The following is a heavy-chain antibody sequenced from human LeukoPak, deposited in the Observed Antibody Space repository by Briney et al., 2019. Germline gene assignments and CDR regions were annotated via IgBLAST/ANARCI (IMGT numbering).Heavy chain of an antibody. CDR2: IYYSGST. Sequence: PSETLSLTCTVSGGSISSSSYCWGWIRQPPGKGLEWIGSIYYSGSTYYNPSLKSRVTISVDTSKNQFSLKLSSVTAADTAVYYCARSSGYDNSWSLDYWGQGILVTVSA. D-gene: IGHD6-13*01. CDR1: GGSISSSSYC. CDR3: ARSSGYDNSWSLDY. J-gene: IGHJ4*02. V-gene: IGHV4-39*07.